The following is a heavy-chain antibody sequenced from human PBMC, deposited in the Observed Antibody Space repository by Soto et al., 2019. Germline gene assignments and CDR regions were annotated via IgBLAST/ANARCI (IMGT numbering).Heavy chain of an antibody. CDR1: GGSFSGYY. J-gene: IGHJ4*02. Sequence: SETLSLTCAVYGGSFSGYYWSWIRQPPGKGLEWIGEINHSGSTNYNPSLKSRVTISVDTSKNQFSLKLSSVTAADTAVYYCAVKGGYYDILTGYYNGSRDDDWGQGTLVTVSS. D-gene: IGHD3-9*01. CDR3: AVKGGYYDILTGYYNGSRDDD. V-gene: IGHV4-34*01. CDR2: INHSGST.